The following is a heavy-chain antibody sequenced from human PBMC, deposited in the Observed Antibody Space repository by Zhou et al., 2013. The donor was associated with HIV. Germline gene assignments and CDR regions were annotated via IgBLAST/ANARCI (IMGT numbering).Heavy chain of an antibody. V-gene: IGHV1-24*01. Sequence: QVQLVQSGAEVKKPGASVKVSCKVSGYTLTELSMHWVRQAPGKGLEWMGGFDPEDGETIYAQKFQGRVTMTEDTSTDTAYMELSSLRSEDTAVYYCATQGSGSGWFYWYFDLWGRGTLVTVSS. CDR1: GYTLTELS. CDR3: ATQGSGSGWFYWYFDL. D-gene: IGHD6-19*01. J-gene: IGHJ2*01. CDR2: FDPEDGET.